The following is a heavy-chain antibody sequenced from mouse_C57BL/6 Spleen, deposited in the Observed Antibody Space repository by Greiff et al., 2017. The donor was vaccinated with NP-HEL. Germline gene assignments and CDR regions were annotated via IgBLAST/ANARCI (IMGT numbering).Heavy chain of an antibody. CDR2: IYPRDGGT. D-gene: IGHD2-4*01. J-gene: IGHJ4*01. V-gene: IGHV1-78*01. CDR3: ARAGLRGIGYAMDY. Sequence: LQESDAELVKPGASVKISCKVSGYTFTDHTVHWMKQRPEQGLEWIGYIYPRDGGTKYNEKFKGKATLTADKSSSTAYMQLNSLTSEDSAVYFCARAGLRGIGYAMDYWGQGTSVTVSS. CDR1: GYTFTDHT.